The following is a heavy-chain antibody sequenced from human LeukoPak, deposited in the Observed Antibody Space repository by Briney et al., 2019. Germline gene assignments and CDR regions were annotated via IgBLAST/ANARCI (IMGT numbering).Heavy chain of an antibody. CDR3: AKGNASVWGSYRGSLDY. CDR2: INPNNGGT. Sequence: GAAVKVSCKASGYTFTAYHVHWVRQAPGQGLEWMGWINPNNGGTNSAQNFRGRVTMTRDTSISTAYMELSSLRSDDTAVYYCAKGNASVWGSYRGSLDYWGQGTPVTVSS. CDR1: GYTFTAYH. J-gene: IGHJ4*02. D-gene: IGHD3-16*01. V-gene: IGHV1-2*02.